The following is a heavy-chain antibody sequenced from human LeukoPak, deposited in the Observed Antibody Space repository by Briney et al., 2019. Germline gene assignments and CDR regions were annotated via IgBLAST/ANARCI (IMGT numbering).Heavy chain of an antibody. D-gene: IGHD6-19*01. J-gene: IGHJ4*02. CDR3: AKDDHGGSGWRDYYDY. CDR1: GFTFSSYA. V-gene: IGHV3-23*01. Sequence: PGGSLRLSSAASGFTFSSYAMSWVRQAPGKGLEWVSAISGSGGSTYYADSVKGRFTISRDNSKNTLYLQMNSLRAEDTAVYYCAKDDHGGSGWRDYYDYWGQGTLVTVSS. CDR2: ISGSGGST.